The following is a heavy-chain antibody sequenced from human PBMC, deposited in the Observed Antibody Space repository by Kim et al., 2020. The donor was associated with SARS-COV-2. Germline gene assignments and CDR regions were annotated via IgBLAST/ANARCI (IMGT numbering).Heavy chain of an antibody. V-gene: IGHV3-30-3*01. D-gene: IGHD3-10*01. Sequence: GGSLRLSCAASGLRLDDSARNWVRQAPGKGLEWVAVISYGGRNKDYADSVKGRFTVSRDNSKSTLFLQMDSLRVEDTGLYYCASGNYHESVSLSDYYNGMDVWGPGTTVTVSS. CDR2: ISYGGRNK. CDR1: GLRLDDSA. CDR3: ASGNYHESVSLSDYYNGMDV. J-gene: IGHJ6*02.